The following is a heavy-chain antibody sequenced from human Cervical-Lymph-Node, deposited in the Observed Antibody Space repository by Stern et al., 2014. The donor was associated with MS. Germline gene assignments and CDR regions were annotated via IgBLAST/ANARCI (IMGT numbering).Heavy chain of an antibody. Sequence: QVQLVQSGAEVKKPGSSVKVSCKASRGTFSNHGISCVRQAPGQGLEWMGGIIPILGTAHTAQRFQGRVTFTADESTTTVYMELSSLRSEDTAVYYCATDRGYCSGGSCYSLDYFDYWGQGTLVSVSS. V-gene: IGHV1-69*01. D-gene: IGHD2-15*01. CDR1: RGTFSNHG. CDR3: ATDRGYCSGGSCYSLDYFDY. CDR2: IIPILGTA. J-gene: IGHJ4*02.